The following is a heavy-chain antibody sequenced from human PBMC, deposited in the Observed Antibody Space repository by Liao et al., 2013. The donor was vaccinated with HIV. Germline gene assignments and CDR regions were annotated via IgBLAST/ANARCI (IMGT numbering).Heavy chain of an antibody. V-gene: IGHV4-34*01. Sequence: QVQLQQWGAGLLKPSETLALTCAVYSGSFSGYYWNWIRQPPGKGLEWIGEINHSGSTNHNPSLKSRVTISVDTSKNQFSLKLSSVTAADTALYYCASRPWTNQIHADYWGRGTLVTVSS. J-gene: IGHJ4*02. D-gene: IGHD1-14*01. CDR1: SGSFSGYY. CDR2: INHSGST. CDR3: ASRPWTNQIHADY.